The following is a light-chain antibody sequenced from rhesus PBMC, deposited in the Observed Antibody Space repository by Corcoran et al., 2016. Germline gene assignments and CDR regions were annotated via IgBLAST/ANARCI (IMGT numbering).Light chain of an antibody. J-gene: IGLJ1*01. V-gene: IGLV3S11*01. CDR1: TLESYY. CDR2: GNT. CDR3: GSWVKSGNRYI. Sequence: SSGLTQEPPLSVALGHTVSLTCHGYTLESYYAICYQQKPGQVPVLVIYGNTSRPSGIPGRFSGSWSGNTGSLTSTGAPVEDEAEYDCGSWVKSGNRYIFGAGTRRTVL.